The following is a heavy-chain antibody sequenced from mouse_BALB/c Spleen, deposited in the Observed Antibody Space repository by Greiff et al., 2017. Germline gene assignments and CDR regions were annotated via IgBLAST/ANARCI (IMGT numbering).Heavy chain of an antibody. CDR3: ASPYGNYVGPWFAY. Sequence: VQVVESGPGLVAPSQSLSITCTVSGFSLTSYGVHWVRQPPGKGLEWLGVIWAGGSTNYNSALMSRLSISKDNSKSQVFLKMNSLQTDDTAMYYCASPYGNYVGPWFAYWGQGTLVTVSA. CDR2: IWAGGST. J-gene: IGHJ3*01. D-gene: IGHD2-1*01. CDR1: GFSLTSYG. V-gene: IGHV2-9*02.